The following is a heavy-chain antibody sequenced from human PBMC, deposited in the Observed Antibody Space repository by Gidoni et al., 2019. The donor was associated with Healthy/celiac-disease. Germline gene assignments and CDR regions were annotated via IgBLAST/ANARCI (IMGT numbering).Heavy chain of an antibody. J-gene: IGHJ4*02. D-gene: IGHD6-13*01. Sequence: QVQLVESGGGVVQPGRSLRLSCAASGFTFSSYGMHWVRQAPGKGLEWVAVISYDGSNKYYADSVKGRFTISRDNSKNTLYLQMNSLRAEDTAVYYCASRTIAAAGPNGFDYWGQGTLVTVSS. V-gene: IGHV3-30*03. CDR2: ISYDGSNK. CDR1: GFTFSSYG. CDR3: ASRTIAAAGPNGFDY.